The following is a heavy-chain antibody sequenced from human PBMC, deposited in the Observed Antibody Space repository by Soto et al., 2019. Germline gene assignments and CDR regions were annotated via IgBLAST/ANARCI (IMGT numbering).Heavy chain of an antibody. Sequence: GGSLRLSCAASGFTFSNFVMRWVRQTPGKGLEWVSTITENGADTYYTDPVKGRFTISRDNSKNTLYLQMSSLRAEDTALYYCTKASSDRHHMDVWGQGTTVTVSS. CDR2: ITENGADT. CDR3: TKASSDRHHMDV. CDR1: GFTFSNFV. J-gene: IGHJ6*02. V-gene: IGHV3-23*01.